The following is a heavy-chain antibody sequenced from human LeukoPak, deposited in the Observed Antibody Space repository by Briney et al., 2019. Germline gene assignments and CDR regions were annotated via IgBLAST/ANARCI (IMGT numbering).Heavy chain of an antibody. CDR1: GFTFSSYS. CDR3: AKDKYNWNYFDY. D-gene: IGHD1-20*01. V-gene: IGHV3-23*01. Sequence: SGGSLRLSCAAAGFTFSSYSMNWVRQAPGKGLEWISSITGRGDSTNDANSVKGRFTISRDNSKNTLYLQMNSLRAEDTAVYYCAKDKYNWNYFDYWGQGTLVTVSS. CDR2: ITGRGDST. J-gene: IGHJ4*02.